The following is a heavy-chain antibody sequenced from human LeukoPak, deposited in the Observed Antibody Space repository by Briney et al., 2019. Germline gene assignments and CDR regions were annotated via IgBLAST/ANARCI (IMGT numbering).Heavy chain of an antibody. CDR2: IYYRGST. Sequence: SESLSLTCTVSGASISSSSYYWGWIRQPPGKGLEWIVSIYYRGSTYSNPRLESRVSISVDTSNNHVSLKLSSVTAADTAVYYCARRRTAAGVGPWGEGTLVTVSS. CDR1: GASISSSSYY. J-gene: IGHJ5*02. V-gene: IGHV4-39*01. CDR3: ARRRTAAGVGP. D-gene: IGHD6-25*01.